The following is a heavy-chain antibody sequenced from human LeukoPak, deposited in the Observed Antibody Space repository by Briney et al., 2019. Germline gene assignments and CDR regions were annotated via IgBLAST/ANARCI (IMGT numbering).Heavy chain of an antibody. CDR1: GVTFSNYG. D-gene: IGHD5-12*01. J-gene: IGHJ4*02. CDR3: TTWFFSDNDRVDY. CDR2: IKSKIDGGTT. Sequence: GGRLRLSCAASGVTFSNYGMHWVRQAPGKGLEWVDHIKSKIDGGTTNYGAPVKGRFTISRDDSKNLLFLQMDSLKIEDTAVYYCTTWFFSDNDRVDYWGQGTLVTVSS. V-gene: IGHV3-15*05.